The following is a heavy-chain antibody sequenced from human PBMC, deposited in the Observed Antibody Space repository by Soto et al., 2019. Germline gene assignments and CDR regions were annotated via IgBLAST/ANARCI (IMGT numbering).Heavy chain of an antibody. CDR3: AQGTGYDFFEWFDP. V-gene: IGHV3-23*01. D-gene: IGHD5-12*01. CDR1: GFTFSTYS. CDR2: VSGSGDNT. Sequence: GGSLRLSCAASGFTFSTYSMSWVRQATGKGLEWVSTVSGSGDNTYYADSVKGRFTISRDNSKNTLYLQMNSLRAEDTAVYYCAQGTGYDFFEWFDPWGQGTLVTVSS. J-gene: IGHJ5*02.